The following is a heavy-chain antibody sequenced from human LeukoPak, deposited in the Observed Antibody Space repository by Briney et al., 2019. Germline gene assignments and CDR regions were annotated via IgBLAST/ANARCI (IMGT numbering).Heavy chain of an antibody. J-gene: IGHJ5*02. D-gene: IGHD2-15*01. CDR3: ARAGYCSGGSCYSWFDP. Sequence: SETLSLTCAVSGYSISSGYYWGWIRQPPGKGLEWIGSIYHSGSTYYNPSLKSRVTISVDTSKNQFSLKLSSVTAADTAVYYCARAGYCSGGSCYSWFDPWVQGTLVTVSS. CDR1: GYSISSGYY. V-gene: IGHV4-38-2*01. CDR2: IYHSGST.